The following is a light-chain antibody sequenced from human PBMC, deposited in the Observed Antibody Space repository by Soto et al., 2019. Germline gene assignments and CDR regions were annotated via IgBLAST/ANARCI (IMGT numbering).Light chain of an antibody. V-gene: IGKV1-9*01. CDR2: AAS. Sequence: IQLTQSPSSLSASVGDRVTISCRASQGIANFLAWYQQKPGKAHKLLIYAASTLQSGVPSRFSGSGSGTDFTLTIISLQPEDFATYYCQQLNSFPIPFGPGTKVDIK. CDR3: QQLNSFPIP. J-gene: IGKJ3*01. CDR1: QGIANF.